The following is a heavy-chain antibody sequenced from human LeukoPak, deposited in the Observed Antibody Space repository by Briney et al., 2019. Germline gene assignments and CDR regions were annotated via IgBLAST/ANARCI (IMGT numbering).Heavy chain of an antibody. D-gene: IGHD3-9*01. CDR3: ATDQRYFDWFYEY. Sequence: ASVKVSCKVSGYTLTELSMHWVRQAPGKGLGGGGGFDPEDGETIYAQKFQGRVTMTEDTSTDTAYMELSSLRSEDTAVYYCATDQRYFDWFYEYWGQGTLVTVSS. CDR1: GYTLTELS. CDR2: FDPEDGET. J-gene: IGHJ4*02. V-gene: IGHV1-24*01.